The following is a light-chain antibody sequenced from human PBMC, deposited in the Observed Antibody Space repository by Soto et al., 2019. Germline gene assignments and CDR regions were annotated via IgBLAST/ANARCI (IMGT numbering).Light chain of an antibody. Sequence: EIVLTQSPGTLSLSPGERATLGCRASQSVSSSYLAWYQQKPGQAPRLLIYGASSRATGIPDRFSGSGSGTDFTLTISRLEPEDFAVYYCHQRQSWPRTFGQGTKVDI. CDR2: GAS. CDR3: HQRQSWPRT. CDR1: QSVSSSY. J-gene: IGKJ1*01. V-gene: IGKV3-20*01.